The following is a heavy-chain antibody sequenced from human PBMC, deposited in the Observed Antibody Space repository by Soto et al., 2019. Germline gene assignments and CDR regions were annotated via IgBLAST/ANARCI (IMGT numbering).Heavy chain of an antibody. CDR3: AREGYSYEGMDV. V-gene: IGHV1-3*01. CDR1: GYTVTSYA. D-gene: IGHD5-18*01. Sequence: ASVKVSCKASGYTVTSYAMHWVRQAPGQRLEWMGWINAGNGNTKYSQKFQGRVTITRDTSASTAYMELSSLRSEDTAVYYCAREGYSYEGMDVWGQGTTVTVS. J-gene: IGHJ6*02. CDR2: INAGNGNT.